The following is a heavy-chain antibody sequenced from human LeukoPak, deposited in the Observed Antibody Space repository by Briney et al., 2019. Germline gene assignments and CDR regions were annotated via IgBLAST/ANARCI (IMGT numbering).Heavy chain of an antibody. D-gene: IGHD2-2*01. V-gene: IGHV3-7*01. J-gene: IGHJ3*02. Sequence: PGGSLRLSCAASGFTFSSYWMSWVRQAPGKGLEWVANIKQDGSEKYYVDSVKGRFTISRDNAKNSLYLQMNSLRAEGTVVYYCARGGYCSSTSCRRGAFDIWGQRTMVTVSS. CDR3: ARGGYCSSTSCRRGAFDI. CDR1: GFTFSSYW. CDR2: IKQDGSEK.